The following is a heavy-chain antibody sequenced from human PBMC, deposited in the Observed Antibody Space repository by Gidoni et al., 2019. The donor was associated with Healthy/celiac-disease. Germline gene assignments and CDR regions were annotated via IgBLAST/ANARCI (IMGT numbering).Heavy chain of an antibody. CDR1: GFTFSSYG. D-gene: IGHD5-12*01. CDR2: IWYDGSNK. V-gene: IGHV3-33*01. Sequence: QVQLVESGGGVVQPGRSLRLSCAASGFTFSSYGMHWVRQAPGKGLEWVAVIWYDGSNKYYADSVKGRFTISRDNSKNTLYLQMNSLRAEDTAVYYCARDLVVATISRFDYWGQGTLVTVSS. J-gene: IGHJ4*02. CDR3: ARDLVVATISRFDY.